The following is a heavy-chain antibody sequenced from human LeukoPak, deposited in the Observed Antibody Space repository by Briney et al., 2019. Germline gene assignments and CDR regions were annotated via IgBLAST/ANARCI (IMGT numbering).Heavy chain of an antibody. D-gene: IGHD2-15*01. CDR3: ARAAPQVPTYCSGGSCYPKLYGMDV. CDR1: GFSFSSND. CDR2: IGTAGDT. Sequence: HSGGSLRLSCAASGFSFSSNDMHWVRQATGKGLEWVSAIGTAGDTYYSGSVKGRFTISKENAKNSLYLQMNSLRAEDTAVYYCARAAPQVPTYCSGGSCYPKLYGMDVWGQGTTVTVSS. J-gene: IGHJ6*02. V-gene: IGHV3-13*01.